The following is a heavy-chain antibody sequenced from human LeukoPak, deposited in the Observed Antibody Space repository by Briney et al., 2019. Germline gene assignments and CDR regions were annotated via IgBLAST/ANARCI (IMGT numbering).Heavy chain of an antibody. CDR3: ARDLVVVPAAILEVNWFDP. D-gene: IGHD2-2*02. CDR1: GLTFSSYS. CDR2: ISSSSSYI. V-gene: IGHV3-21*01. Sequence: GGSLRLSCAASGLTFSSYSMNWVRQAPGKGLEWVSSISSSSSYIYYADSVKGRFTISRDNAKNSLYLQMNSLRAEDTAVYYCARDLVVVPAAILEVNWFDPWGQGTLVTVSS. J-gene: IGHJ5*02.